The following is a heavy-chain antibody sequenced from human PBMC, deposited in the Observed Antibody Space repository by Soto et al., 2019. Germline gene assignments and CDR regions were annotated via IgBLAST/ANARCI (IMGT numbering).Heavy chain of an antibody. Sequence: GASVKVCCEASGYSFTRYDMQWVRQAPGQGHEWMGIINRSGGSTSYAQKFQGRVTMTRDTSTSTVYMELSSLRSEDTAVYYCARVSSSSTGGHCYYYIYVWAQGTTIPVSS. CDR2: INRSGGST. D-gene: IGHD6-6*01. V-gene: IGHV1-46*03. CDR3: ARVSSSSTGGHCYYYIYV. J-gene: IGHJ6*03. CDR1: GYSFTRYD.